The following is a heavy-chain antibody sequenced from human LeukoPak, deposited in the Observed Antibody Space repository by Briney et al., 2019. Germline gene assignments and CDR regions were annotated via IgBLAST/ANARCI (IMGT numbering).Heavy chain of an antibody. CDR3: ARHPTKWELRLSLDY. CDR1: GGSISSSNW. Sequence: SGTLSLTCAVSGGSISSSNWWSWVRQPPGKGLEWIGEINHSGSTNYNPSLKSRVVISVDTSKNQFSLNMNSVTAADTAVYYCARHPTKWELRLSLDYWGQGTLVTVSS. V-gene: IGHV4-4*02. CDR2: INHSGST. D-gene: IGHD1-26*01. J-gene: IGHJ4*02.